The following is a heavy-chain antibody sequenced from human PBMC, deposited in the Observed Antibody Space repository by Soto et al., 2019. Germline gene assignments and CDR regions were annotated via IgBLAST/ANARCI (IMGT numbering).Heavy chain of an antibody. CDR3: AKGRGGSGSLTPRVDF. V-gene: IGHV3-23*01. D-gene: IGHD3-10*01. J-gene: IGHJ4*02. Sequence: VQLLESGGGLVQPGGSLRLSCAASGFTFNNYAMTWVRQAPGKGLEWVSAISGGGDTTSYADSVKGRFTVSRDGSKNTLYLQMSSLRAEDTALYYCAKGRGGSGSLTPRVDFWGQGTLDTVSS. CDR1: GFTFNNYA. CDR2: ISGGGDTT.